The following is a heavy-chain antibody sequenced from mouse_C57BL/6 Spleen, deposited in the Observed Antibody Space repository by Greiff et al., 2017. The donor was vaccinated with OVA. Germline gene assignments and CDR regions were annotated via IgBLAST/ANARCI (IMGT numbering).Heavy chain of an antibody. CDR2: IDPETGGT. J-gene: IGHJ4*01. V-gene: IGHV1-15*01. Sequence: QVQLQQSGAELVRPGASVTLSCKASGYTFTDYEMHWVKQTPVHGLEWIGAIDPETGGTAYNQKFKGKAILTADKSSRTAYMELRSLTSEDSAVYYCTRGGAMDYWGQGTSVTVSS. CDR1: GYTFTDYE. CDR3: TRGGAMDY.